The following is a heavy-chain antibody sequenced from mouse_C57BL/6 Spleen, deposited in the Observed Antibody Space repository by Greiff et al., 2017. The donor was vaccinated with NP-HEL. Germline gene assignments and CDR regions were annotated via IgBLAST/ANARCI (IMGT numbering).Heavy chain of an antibody. J-gene: IGHJ2*01. CDR1: GYTFTSYW. CDR3: ARKDGGY. V-gene: IGHV1-50*01. Sequence: QVQLKQPGAELVKPGASVKLSCKASGYTFTSYWMQWVKQRPGQGLEWIGEIDPSDSYTNYNQKFKGKATLTVDTSSSTAYMQLSSLTSEDSAVYYCARKDGGYWGQGTTLTVSS. CDR2: IDPSDSYT.